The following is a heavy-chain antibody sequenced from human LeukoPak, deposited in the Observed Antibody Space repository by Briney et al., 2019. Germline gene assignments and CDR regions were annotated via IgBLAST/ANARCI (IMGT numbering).Heavy chain of an antibody. CDR3: ARAYSSGWRIDY. Sequence: GESLRLSCAASGFTFSSYAMHWVRQAPGKGLEWVAVISYDGSNKYYADSVKGRFTISRDNSKNTLYLQMNSLRAEDTAVYYCARAYSSGWRIDYWGQGTLVTVSS. CDR1: GFTFSSYA. CDR2: ISYDGSNK. J-gene: IGHJ4*02. V-gene: IGHV3-30*04. D-gene: IGHD6-19*01.